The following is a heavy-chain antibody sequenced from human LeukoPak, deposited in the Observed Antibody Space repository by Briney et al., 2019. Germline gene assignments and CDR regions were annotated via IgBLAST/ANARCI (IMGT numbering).Heavy chain of an antibody. CDR1: GYNFISYY. J-gene: IGHJ4*02. CDR3: ASSRNYWSD. Sequence: ASVKVSCKASGYNFISYYMHWVRQAPGQGLEWMGIINPSGGSTSYAQKFQDRVTMTRDASTSTVYMELSSLKSEDTAVYYCASSRNYWSDWGQGTLVTVSS. V-gene: IGHV1-46*01. CDR2: INPSGGST. D-gene: IGHD1-7*01.